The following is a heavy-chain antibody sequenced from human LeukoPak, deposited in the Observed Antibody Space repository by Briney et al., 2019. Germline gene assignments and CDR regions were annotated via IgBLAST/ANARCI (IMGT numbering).Heavy chain of an antibody. D-gene: IGHD6-19*01. V-gene: IGHV1-46*01. CDR3: ARLRSSGRMNMDV. CDR1: GYTVTSYY. J-gene: IGHJ6*02. CDR2: VNPSSISA. Sequence: ASVKVSCKASGYTVTSYYMHWVRQAPGQGLEWMGIVNPSSISASYAQKFQGRVTMTRDTSTSTVSMELSSLRSEDTAVYYCARLRSSGRMNMDVWGQGTTVTVSS.